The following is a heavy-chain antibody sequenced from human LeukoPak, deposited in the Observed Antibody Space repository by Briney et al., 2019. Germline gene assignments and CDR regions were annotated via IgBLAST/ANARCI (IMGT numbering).Heavy chain of an antibody. V-gene: IGHV5-51*01. J-gene: IGHJ4*02. D-gene: IGHD3-22*01. CDR1: GYSFTSYW. CDR2: IYPGDSDT. CDR3: ARLLSPGITMIVVVNGPAFDY. Sequence: GESLKISCKGSGYSFTSYWIGWVRQMPGKGLEWMGIIYPGDSDTRYSPSFQGQVTISADKSISTAYLQWSSLKASDTAMYYCARLLSPGITMIVVVNGPAFDYWGQGTLVTVSS.